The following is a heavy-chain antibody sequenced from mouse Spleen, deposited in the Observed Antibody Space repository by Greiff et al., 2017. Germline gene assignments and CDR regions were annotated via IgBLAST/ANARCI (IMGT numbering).Heavy chain of an antibody. CDR2: IYPGDGDT. V-gene: IGHV1-82*01. CDR3: ARPARDPFAY. Sequence: VQLQQSGPELVKPGASVKISCKASGYAFSSSWMNWVKQRPGKGLEWIGRIYPGDGDTNYNGKFKGKATLTADKSSSTAYMQLSSLTSEDSAVYFCARPARDPFAYWGQGTLVTVSA. CDR1: GYAFSSSW. D-gene: IGHD3-1*01. J-gene: IGHJ3*01.